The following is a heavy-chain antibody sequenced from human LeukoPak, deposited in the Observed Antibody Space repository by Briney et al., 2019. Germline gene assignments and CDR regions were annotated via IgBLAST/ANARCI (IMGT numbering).Heavy chain of an antibody. D-gene: IGHD2-15*01. CDR2: ISSSSSYI. CDR3: ASQYCSGGSCDY. Sequence: GGSLRLSCAASGFTFSNAWMNWVRQAPGKGLEWVSSISSSSSYIYYADSVKGRFTISRDNAKNSLYLQMNSLRAEDTAVYYCASQYCSGGSCDYWGQGTLVTVSS. V-gene: IGHV3-21*01. J-gene: IGHJ4*02. CDR1: GFTFSNAW.